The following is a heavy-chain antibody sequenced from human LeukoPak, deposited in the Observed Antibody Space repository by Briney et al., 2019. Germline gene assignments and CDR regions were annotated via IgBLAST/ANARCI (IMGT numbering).Heavy chain of an antibody. V-gene: IGHV5-51*03. J-gene: IGHJ4*02. Sequence: KPGESLKISCKGSGYSFTSYWSGWVRQMPGKGLEWMGIIYPGDSDIRYSPSFQGQATISADKSINTAYLQWSSLKASDTAMYYCASSSSSSSTFDYWGQGTLVTVSS. CDR3: ASSSSSSSTFDY. CDR1: GYSFTSYW. D-gene: IGHD6-6*01. CDR2: IYPGDSDI.